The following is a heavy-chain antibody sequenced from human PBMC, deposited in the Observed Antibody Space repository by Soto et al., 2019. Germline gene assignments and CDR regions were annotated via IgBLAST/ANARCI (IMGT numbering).Heavy chain of an antibody. CDR3: ASSSPGSRTLMDI. CDR2: INPSGGST. J-gene: IGHJ3*02. Sequence: QVQLVQSGAEVKKPGASVKVSCKASGYTFTSYYMHWVRQAPGQGLVWMGIINPSGGSTSYAQKFQGRVTMTRDTSTSTVYMELSSLRSEDTAVYYCASSSPGSRTLMDIWGQGTMVTVSS. CDR1: GYTFTSYY. V-gene: IGHV1-46*03. D-gene: IGHD6-13*01.